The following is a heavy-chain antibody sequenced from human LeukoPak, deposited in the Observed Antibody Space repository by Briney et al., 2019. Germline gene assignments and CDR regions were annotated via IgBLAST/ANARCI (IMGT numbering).Heavy chain of an antibody. J-gene: IGHJ1*01. D-gene: IGHD3-10*01. Sequence: GGSLRLSCAASGFTFSSYAMSWVRQAPGKGLEWVSSISGSDGSTYYADSVKGRFTISRDNSKNTLHLQMNSLRVEDTAVYYCARDTDYYGSGRHGYFDHWGQGTLVTVSS. V-gene: IGHV3-23*01. CDR2: ISGSDGST. CDR1: GFTFSSYA. CDR3: ARDTDYYGSGRHGYFDH.